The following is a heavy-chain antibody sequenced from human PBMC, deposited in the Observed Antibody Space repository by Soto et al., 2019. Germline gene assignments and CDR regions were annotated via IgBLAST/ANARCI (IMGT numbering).Heavy chain of an antibody. CDR2: ISNSGDRT. Sequence: EVQLLQSGGGLVQPGGSLRLSCAASGFTFSNYAMSWLRQPPGKGLEWVSAISNSGDRTYYADSVKGRFTISRDNSKNTLYLQMNSLRAEDSAVYYCVRERSGHSYADSRGQGTLVTVSS. D-gene: IGHD5-18*01. CDR3: VRERSGHSYADS. V-gene: IGHV3-23*01. CDR1: GFTFSNYA. J-gene: IGHJ4*02.